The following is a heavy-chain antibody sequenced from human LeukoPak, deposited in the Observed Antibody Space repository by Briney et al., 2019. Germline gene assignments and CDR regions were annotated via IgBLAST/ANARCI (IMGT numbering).Heavy chain of an antibody. J-gene: IGHJ4*02. V-gene: IGHV3-7*01. D-gene: IGHD1-14*01. CDR3: ARDVAYNTFDY. Sequence: PGGSLRLSCAASGFTFSSYWMHWVRQAPGKGLEWVANIKEDGSAKYYVDSVKGRFTISRDNAKNSLYLQMNSLRAEDTAVYYCARDVAYNTFDYWGQGTLVTVSS. CDR1: GFTFSSYW. CDR2: IKEDGSAK.